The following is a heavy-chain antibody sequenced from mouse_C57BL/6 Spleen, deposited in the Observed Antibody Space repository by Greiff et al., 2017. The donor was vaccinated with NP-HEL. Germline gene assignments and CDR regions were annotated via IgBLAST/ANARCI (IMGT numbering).Heavy chain of an antibody. CDR2: ISYDGSN. J-gene: IGHJ3*01. Sequence: DVQLQESGPGLVKPSQSLSLTCSVSGYSITSGYYWNWIRQFPGNKLEWMGYISYDGSNNYNPSLKNRISITRDTSKNQFFLKLNSVTTEDTATYDCARRYDGYDVLGVADWGQGTLVTVAA. CDR3: ARRYDGYDVLGVAD. CDR1: GYSITSGYY. D-gene: IGHD2-2*01. V-gene: IGHV3-6*01.